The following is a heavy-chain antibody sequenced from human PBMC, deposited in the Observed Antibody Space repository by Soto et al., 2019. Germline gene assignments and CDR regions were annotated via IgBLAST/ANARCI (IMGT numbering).Heavy chain of an antibody. CDR2: IIPIFGTV. V-gene: IGHV1-69*12. CDR1: GGTFSNYA. Sequence: QVQLVQSGAEVKKPGSSVKVSCKASGGTFSNYALDWVRQAPGQGLEWMGGIIPIFGTVRHAQNFQGGVTLTADESTATAYMARSSLRYEDTAMSYCASGGVRDYYDHSGWRWGQGTLVTVSS. CDR3: ASGGVRDYYDHSGWR. D-gene: IGHD3-22*01. J-gene: IGHJ1*01.